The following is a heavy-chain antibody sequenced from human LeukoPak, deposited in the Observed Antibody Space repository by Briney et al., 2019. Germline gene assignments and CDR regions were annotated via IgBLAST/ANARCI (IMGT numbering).Heavy chain of an antibody. CDR3: ARVSDYDILTGLNWFDP. CDR2: IYHSGST. CDR1: GGSISSSNW. J-gene: IGHJ5*02. Sequence: SRTLSLTCAVSGGSISSSNWWSWVRQPPGKGLEWIGEIYHSGSTNYNPSLKSRVTISVDKSKNQFSLKLSSVTAADTAVYYCARVSDYDILTGLNWFDPWGQGTLVTVSS. D-gene: IGHD3-9*01. V-gene: IGHV4-4*02.